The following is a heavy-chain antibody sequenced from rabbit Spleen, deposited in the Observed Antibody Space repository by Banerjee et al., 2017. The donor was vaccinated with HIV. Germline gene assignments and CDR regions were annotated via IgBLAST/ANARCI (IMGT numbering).Heavy chain of an antibody. CDR3: ARDLVAVIGWNFSL. J-gene: IGHJ6*01. CDR1: GFSFNSGYD. CDR2: AYAGSSGST. D-gene: IGHD1-1*01. Sequence: QSLEESGGDLVKPGASLTLTCKASGFSFNSGYDMCWVRQAPGKGLEWVACAYAGSSGSTYSATWAKGRFTISKSSSTTVTLQMTGLTAADTATYFCARDLVAVIGWNFSLWGPGTLVTV. V-gene: IGHV1S40*01.